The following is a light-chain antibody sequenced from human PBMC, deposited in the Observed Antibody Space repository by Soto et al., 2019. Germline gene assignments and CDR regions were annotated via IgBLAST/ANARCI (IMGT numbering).Light chain of an antibody. J-gene: IGKJ1*01. CDR2: GAS. CDR3: QQYGSSPRT. Sequence: EIVLTQSPGTLSLSPGERATHSCRASQSVNIRYLAWYQQKPGQAPRLLIYGASSRATGIPDRFSGSGSGTDFTLTISRLEPEDFAVYYCQQYGSSPRTFGQGTKVDIK. V-gene: IGKV3-20*01. CDR1: QSVNIRY.